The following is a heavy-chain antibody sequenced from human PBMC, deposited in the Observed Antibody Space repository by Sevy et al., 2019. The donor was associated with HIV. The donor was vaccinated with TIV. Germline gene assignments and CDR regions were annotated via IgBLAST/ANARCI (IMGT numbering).Heavy chain of an antibody. CDR1: GLAFSSYA. CDR3: ARFPPERAFDI. CDR2: ISYDGSNQ. V-gene: IGHV3-30*04. Sequence: GGSLRLSCAASGLAFSSYAMHWVRQAPDKGLEWVAVISYDGSNQDYADSVKGRFTISRDNSKITLYLQMNSLRVEGTAVYYCARFPPERAFDIWGQGTMVTVSS. J-gene: IGHJ3*02.